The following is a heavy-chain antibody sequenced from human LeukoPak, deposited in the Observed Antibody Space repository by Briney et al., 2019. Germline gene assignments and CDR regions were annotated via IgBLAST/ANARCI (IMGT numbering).Heavy chain of an antibody. V-gene: IGHV1-2*02. CDR2: INPNSGGT. CDR1: GYTFTGYY. Sequence: ASVKVSCKASGYTFTGYYMHWVRQAPGQGLEWMGWINPNSGGTNYAQKFQGRVTMTRDTSISTAYMELSRLRSDDTAKYYCARVGGYNSAFYLFDYWGQGTLVTVSS. CDR3: ARVGGYNSAFYLFDY. D-gene: IGHD1-14*01. J-gene: IGHJ4*02.